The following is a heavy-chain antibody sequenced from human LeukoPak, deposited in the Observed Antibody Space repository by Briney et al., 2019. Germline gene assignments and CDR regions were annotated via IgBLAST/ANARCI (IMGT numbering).Heavy chain of an antibody. V-gene: IGHV3-30-3*01. J-gene: IGHJ4*02. CDR1: GFTFSSYA. D-gene: IGHD3-10*01. CDR2: ISYDGSNK. CDR3: ARDNGPDYYGSGSGYFDY. Sequence: GGSLRLSCAASGFTFSSYAMHWVRQAPGKGLEWVAVISYDGSNKYYADSVKGRFTISRDNSKNTLYLQMNSLRAEDTAVYYCARDNGPDYYGSGSGYFDYWGQGTLVTVSS.